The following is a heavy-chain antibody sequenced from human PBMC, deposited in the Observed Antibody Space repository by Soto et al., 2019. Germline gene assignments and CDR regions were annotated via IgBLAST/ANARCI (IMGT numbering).Heavy chain of an antibody. V-gene: IGHV3-23*01. J-gene: IGHJ4*02. CDR2: ISGSGGTT. CDR1: GFTFSSYA. D-gene: IGHD6-25*01. Sequence: EVQLLESGGGLVQPGRFLRLSCAASGFTFSSYAMSWVRQAPGKGLEWVSAISGSGGTTYYVASVKGRFTISRDNSKSTLFLQMNSLRAEDTGVYYCAKFFVETGGSSGWPWTFHYWGQGTLVTVSS. CDR3: AKFFVETGGSSGWPWTFHY.